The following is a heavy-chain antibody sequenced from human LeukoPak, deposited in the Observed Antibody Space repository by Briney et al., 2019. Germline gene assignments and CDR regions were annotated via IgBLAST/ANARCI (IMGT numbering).Heavy chain of an antibody. D-gene: IGHD3-16*01. CDR3: ARARHDSLSFDY. CDR1: GGSISSSSYY. V-gene: IGHV4-39*07. CDR2: IYYSGST. Sequence: PSETLSLTCTVSGGSISSSSYYWGWIRQPPGKGLEWIGSIYYSGSTYYNPSLKSRVTISVDTSKNQFSLKLSSVTAADTAVYYCARARHDSLSFDYWGQGTLVTVSS. J-gene: IGHJ4*02.